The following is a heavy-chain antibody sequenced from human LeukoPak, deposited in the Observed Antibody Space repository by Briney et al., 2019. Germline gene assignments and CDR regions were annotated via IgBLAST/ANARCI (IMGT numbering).Heavy chain of an antibody. CDR3: ARDNGSGWSYFDY. D-gene: IGHD6-19*01. J-gene: IGHJ4*02. V-gene: IGHV3-30-3*01. CDR1: GFIISNYA. CDR2: ISYDGSNK. Sequence: PGGSLRLSCSASGFIISNYAMHWVRQAPGKGLEWVAVISYDGSNKYYTDSVKGRFTISRDNSKNTVYLQMNTLRGEDTAVYYCARDNGSGWSYFDYWGQGTLVTVSS.